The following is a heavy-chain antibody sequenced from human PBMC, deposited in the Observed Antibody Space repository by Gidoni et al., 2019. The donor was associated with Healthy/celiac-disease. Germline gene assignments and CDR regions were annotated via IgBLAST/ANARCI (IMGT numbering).Heavy chain of an antibody. J-gene: IGHJ4*02. V-gene: IGHV4-34*01. Sequence: QVQLQQWSAGLLKPSETLSLTCAVYGGSFSGYYWRWIRQPPGKGLEWIGEINHSGSTNYNPSLKSRVTISAATSKNQFSLKLSSVTAADTAVYYCARDLPASGKSSSGNAFDYWGQGTLVTVSS. D-gene: IGHD6-6*01. CDR1: GGSFSGYY. CDR3: ARDLPASGKSSSGNAFDY. CDR2: INHSGST.